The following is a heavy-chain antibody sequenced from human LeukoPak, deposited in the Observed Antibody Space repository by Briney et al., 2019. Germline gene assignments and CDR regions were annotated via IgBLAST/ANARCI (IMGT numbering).Heavy chain of an antibody. Sequence: GESLKISCKGSGYTFTTYWIGWVRQMPGKGPEWMGSIYPGDSDTRYSPSFQGQVTISADKSISTAYLQWSSLKASDTAMYYCARQATIFGVVIKPTEGYYYYYMDVWGKGTTVTVSS. CDR1: GYTFTTYW. CDR2: IYPGDSDT. D-gene: IGHD3-3*01. V-gene: IGHV5-51*01. CDR3: ARQATIFGVVIKPTEGYYYYYMDV. J-gene: IGHJ6*03.